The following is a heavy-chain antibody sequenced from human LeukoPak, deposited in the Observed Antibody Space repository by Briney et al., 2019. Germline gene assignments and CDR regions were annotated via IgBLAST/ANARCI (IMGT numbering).Heavy chain of an antibody. CDR3: ARGVALSSGRSYFDY. J-gene: IGHJ4*02. Sequence: KPGGSLRLSCAASGFTFSSYAMNWVRQAPGKGLEWVSSISSSSSYIYYADSVKGRFTISRDNAKNSLYLQMNSLRAEDTAVYYCARGVALSSGRSYFDYWGQGTLVTVSS. D-gene: IGHD6-19*01. CDR1: GFTFSSYA. CDR2: ISSSSSYI. V-gene: IGHV3-21*01.